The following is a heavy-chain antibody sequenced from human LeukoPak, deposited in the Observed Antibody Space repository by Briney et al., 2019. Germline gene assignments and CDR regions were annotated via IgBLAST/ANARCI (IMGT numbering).Heavy chain of an antibody. Sequence: SETLSLTCSVSGGSISSYYWSWIRQPAGKGLEWIGRIYTSETTNYNPFLKSRLTISVDTSKNQFSLKLSSVTAADTAVYYCARDRCDSTSCSSRGAFDYWGQGILVTVSS. CDR3: ARDRCDSTSCSSRGAFDY. V-gene: IGHV4-4*07. CDR2: IYTSETT. D-gene: IGHD2-2*01. J-gene: IGHJ4*02. CDR1: GGSISSYY.